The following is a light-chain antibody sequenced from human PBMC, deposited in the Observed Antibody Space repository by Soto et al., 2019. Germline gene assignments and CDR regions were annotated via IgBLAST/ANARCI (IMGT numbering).Light chain of an antibody. CDR3: SSYTSSSTLV. CDR1: SSDVVGYNY. CDR2: EVS. V-gene: IGLV2-14*01. Sequence: QSALTQPASVSGSPGQSITISCTGTSSDVVGYNYVSWYQQHPGKAPKLMIYEVSNRPSGVSNRFSGSKSGNTASLTIPGLQAEDEADYYCSSYTSSSTLVFGTGTKVTVL. J-gene: IGLJ1*01.